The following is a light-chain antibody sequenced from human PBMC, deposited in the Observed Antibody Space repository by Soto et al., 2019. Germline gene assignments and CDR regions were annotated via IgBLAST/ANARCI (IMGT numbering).Light chain of an antibody. CDR1: SSNIGSNY. J-gene: IGLJ1*01. Sequence: QSALTQPPSASGTPGQRVTISCSGSSSNIGSNYVYWYQQLPGTAPKLLIYRNNQRPSGVPDRFSGSKSGTSASLAISGLRSEDEADYYCAAWDDSLSGGVFGTGTKGTVL. V-gene: IGLV1-47*01. CDR2: RNN. CDR3: AAWDDSLSGGV.